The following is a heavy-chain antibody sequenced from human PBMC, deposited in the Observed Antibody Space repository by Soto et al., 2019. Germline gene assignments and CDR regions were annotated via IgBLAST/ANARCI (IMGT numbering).Heavy chain of an antibody. V-gene: IGHV3-49*04. CDR3: TRDARVGSGWAYFDY. D-gene: IGHD6-19*01. J-gene: IGHJ4*02. CDR1: GFTFGDYS. Sequence: EVQLVESGGGLVQPGRSLRLSCSASGFTFGDYSMSWVRQAPGKGLEWVGFIRSKAYGGTTEYAASVKGRFSISRDDSKSIAYLQMNRLKTEDTAVYFCTRDARVGSGWAYFDYWGQGTLVTVSS. CDR2: IRSKAYGGTT.